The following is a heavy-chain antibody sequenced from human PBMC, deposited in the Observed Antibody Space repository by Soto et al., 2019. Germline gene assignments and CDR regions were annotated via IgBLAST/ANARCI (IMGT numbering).Heavy chain of an antibody. CDR1: GYSFTSYW. CDR2: IDPSDSYT. J-gene: IGHJ4*02. Sequence: EVQLVQSGAEVKKPGESLRISCKGSGYSFTSYWISWVRQMPGKGLEWMGRIDPSDSYTNYSPSFQGHVTISADKSISTAYLQWSSLKASDTAMYYCARQSSNYYDILTGPFDYWGQGTLVTVSS. D-gene: IGHD3-9*01. CDR3: ARQSSNYYDILTGPFDY. V-gene: IGHV5-10-1*03.